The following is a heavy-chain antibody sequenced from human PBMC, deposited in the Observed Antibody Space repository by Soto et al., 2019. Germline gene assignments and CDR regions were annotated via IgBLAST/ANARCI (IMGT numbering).Heavy chain of an antibody. J-gene: IGHJ3*02. CDR3: ARDPEPFGVIVKRSDAFDI. D-gene: IGHD3-16*02. CDR2: IKQDGSEK. V-gene: IGHV3-7*03. Sequence: GGSLRLSCAASGFTFSSYWMSWVRQAPGKGLEWVANIKQDGSEKYYVDSVKGRFTISRDNAKNSLYLQMNSLRAEDTAVYYCARDPEPFGVIVKRSDAFDIWGQGTIVTVSS. CDR1: GFTFSSYW.